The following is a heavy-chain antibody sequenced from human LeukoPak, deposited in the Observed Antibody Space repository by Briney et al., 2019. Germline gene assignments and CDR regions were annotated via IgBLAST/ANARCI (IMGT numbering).Heavy chain of an antibody. CDR1: GYTFTSYG. J-gene: IGHJ4*02. CDR3: ARDRIVGATSQFDY. Sequence: ASVKVSCKASGYTFTSYGISWVRQAPGQGLEWMGWISAYNGNTNYAQKLQGRVTITADESTSTAYMELSSLRSEDTAVYYCARDRIVGATSQFDYWGQGTLVTVSS. CDR2: ISAYNGNT. D-gene: IGHD1-26*01. V-gene: IGHV1-18*01.